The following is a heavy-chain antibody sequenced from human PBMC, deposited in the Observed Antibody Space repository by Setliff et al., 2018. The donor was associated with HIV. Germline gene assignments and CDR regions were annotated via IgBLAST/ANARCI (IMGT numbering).Heavy chain of an antibody. CDR1: GGSISSYY. J-gene: IGHJ6*02. D-gene: IGHD5-12*01. V-gene: IGHV4-4*07. CDR2: FYTSGST. CDR3: AREIWGQVAHVPYGMDV. Sequence: LSLTCTVSGGSISSYYWSWIRQPAGKGLEWIGRFYTSGSTNYNPSLKSRVTMSVDTSKNQFSLKVRYVTAADMAIYYCAREIWGQVAHVPYGMDVWGQGTTVTVSS.